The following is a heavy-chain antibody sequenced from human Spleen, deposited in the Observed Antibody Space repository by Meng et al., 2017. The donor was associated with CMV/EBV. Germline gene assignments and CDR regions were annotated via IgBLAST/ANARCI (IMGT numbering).Heavy chain of an antibody. D-gene: IGHD6-19*01. Sequence: LSWAASGFTVSSSYMSWVRQAQGKGLEWVSVIYSAATKYYADSVKGRFTISRDNLKNTLYLQMNSLRAEDTAVYYCARAPEGSSEWYWGQGTLVTVSS. V-gene: IGHV3-53*01. J-gene: IGHJ4*02. CDR3: ARAPEGSSEWY. CDR1: GFTVSSSY. CDR2: IYSAATK.